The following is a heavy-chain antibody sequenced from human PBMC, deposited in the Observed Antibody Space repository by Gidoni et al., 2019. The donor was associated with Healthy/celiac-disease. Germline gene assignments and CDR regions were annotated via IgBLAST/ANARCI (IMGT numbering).Heavy chain of an antibody. CDR3: ARDPIDSRGYYYYGMDV. Sequence: EVQLVESGGGLVKPGGSLRLSCAASGFTFSSYSMNWVRQAPGKGLEWVSSISSSSSYIYYADSVKGRFTISRDNAKNSLYLQMNSLRAEDTAVYYCARDPIDSRGYYYYGMDVWGQGTTVTVSS. V-gene: IGHV3-21*01. J-gene: IGHJ6*02. CDR1: GFTFSSYS. D-gene: IGHD2-15*01. CDR2: ISSSSSYI.